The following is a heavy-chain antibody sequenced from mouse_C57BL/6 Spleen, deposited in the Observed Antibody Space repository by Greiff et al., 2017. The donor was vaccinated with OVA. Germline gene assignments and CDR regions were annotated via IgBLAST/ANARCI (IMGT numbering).Heavy chain of an antibody. Sequence: QVQLQQPGAELVRPGTSVKLSCKASGYTFTSYWMHWVKQRPGQGLEWIGVIDPSDSYTNYNQKFKGKATLTVDTSSSTAYMQLGSLTSEDSAVYYCARRYGSSYGGAMDYWGQGTSVTVSS. J-gene: IGHJ4*01. CDR2: IDPSDSYT. D-gene: IGHD1-1*01. CDR3: ARRYGSSYGGAMDY. CDR1: GYTFTSYW. V-gene: IGHV1-59*01.